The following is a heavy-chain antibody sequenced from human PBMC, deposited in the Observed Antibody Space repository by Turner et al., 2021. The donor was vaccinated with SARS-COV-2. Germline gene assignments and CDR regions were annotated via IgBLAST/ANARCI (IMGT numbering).Heavy chain of an antibody. CDR2: SKIKTGGAET. J-gene: IGHJ3*01. Sequence: EVQLVESGGGLVKPGGSLRLSCAASGFTFSSAWLSWVREGQRKGQGLVGRSKIKTGGAETSYGATVKGRFTISRDDSNNTLYLQMNSLKTEDTAVYYCTTGFYDYDSSAYSNDAFDVWGQGTVVTVSS. V-gene: IGHV3-15*01. CDR1: GFTFSSAW. CDR3: TTGFYDYDSSAYSNDAFDV. D-gene: IGHD3-22*01.